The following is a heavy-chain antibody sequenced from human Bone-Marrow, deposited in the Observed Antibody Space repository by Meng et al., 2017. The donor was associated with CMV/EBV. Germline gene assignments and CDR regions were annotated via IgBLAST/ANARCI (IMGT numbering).Heavy chain of an antibody. CDR3: ARESPQQPFDY. CDR1: GFTFSSYE. Sequence: GGSLRLSCAASGFTFSSYEMNWVRQAPGKELEWVSYISSSGSTIYYADSVKGRFTISRDNAKNSLYLQMNSLRAEDTAVYYCARESPQQPFDYWGQGTLVTVSS. CDR2: ISSSGSTI. V-gene: IGHV3-48*03. D-gene: IGHD6-13*01. J-gene: IGHJ4*02.